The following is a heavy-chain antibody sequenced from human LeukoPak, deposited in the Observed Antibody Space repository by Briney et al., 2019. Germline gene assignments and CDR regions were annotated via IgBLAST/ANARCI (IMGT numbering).Heavy chain of an antibody. CDR3: ATRLRQQASN. CDR1: GFTFSSYA. J-gene: IGHJ1*01. D-gene: IGHD5-12*01. V-gene: IGHV3-23*01. Sequence: GGSLRLSCAASGFTFSSYAMSWVRQAPGKGLEWVSAISESGGNTFYAASVKGRFTISRDNSENTLYLQMNSLRDEDTAVYYCATRLRQQASNWGQGTLVTVSS. CDR2: ISESGGNT.